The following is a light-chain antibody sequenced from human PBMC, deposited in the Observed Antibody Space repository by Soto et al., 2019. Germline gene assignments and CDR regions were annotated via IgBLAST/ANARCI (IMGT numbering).Light chain of an antibody. Sequence: DIVLTQAPLSSPVTLGQPASISCRSSQSLVHSDGHTYLSWLHQRPGQPPRLLIYKISKRFSGVPDRFSGSGAGTDFTLTITRVEAEDVGVYYCMQATHSPWAFGQGTKVEIK. CDR3: MQATHSPWA. CDR1: QSLVHSDGHTY. J-gene: IGKJ1*01. V-gene: IGKV2-24*01. CDR2: KIS.